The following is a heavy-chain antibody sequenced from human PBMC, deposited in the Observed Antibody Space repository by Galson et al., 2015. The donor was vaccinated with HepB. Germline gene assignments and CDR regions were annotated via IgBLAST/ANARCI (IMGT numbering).Heavy chain of an antibody. CDR2: INPDGNER. Sequence: SLRLSCAASGFLFSNHWVIWVRQAPGKGLEWVANINPDGNERYYVDSVKGRFTISRDNSQQSFYLQMNSLRVEDTAVYYCARDFFATVEDWGQGTLVTVSS. D-gene: IGHD3-3*01. CDR1: GFLFSNHW. CDR3: ARDFFATVED. J-gene: IGHJ4*02. V-gene: IGHV3-7*03.